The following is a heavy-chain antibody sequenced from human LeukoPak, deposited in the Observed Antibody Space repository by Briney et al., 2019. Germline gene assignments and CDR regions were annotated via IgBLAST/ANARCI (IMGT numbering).Heavy chain of an antibody. CDR1: GFTVSSNY. Sequence: PGGSLRLSCAASGFTVSSNYMSWVRQAPGKGLEWVSVICSGGSTYYADSVKGRFTISRDNSKNTLYLQMNSLRAEDTAAYYCARDLPICSGGSCYTGPFDYWGQGTLVTVSS. V-gene: IGHV3-53*01. D-gene: IGHD2-15*01. CDR2: ICSGGST. J-gene: IGHJ4*02. CDR3: ARDLPICSGGSCYTGPFDY.